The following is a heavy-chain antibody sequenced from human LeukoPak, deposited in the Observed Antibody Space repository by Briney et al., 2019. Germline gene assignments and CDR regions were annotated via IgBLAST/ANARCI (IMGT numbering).Heavy chain of an antibody. D-gene: IGHD2-21*02. J-gene: IGHJ3*02. CDR3: ARGLVVVTAVDAFDI. V-gene: IGHV4-59*12. CDR1: GGSISSYY. Sequence: SETLSLTCTVSGGSISSYYWSWIRQPPGKGLEWIGYIYYSGSTNYNPSLKSRVTISVDTSKNQFSLKLSSVTAADTAVYYCARGLVVVTAVDAFDIWGQGTMVTVSS. CDR2: IYYSGST.